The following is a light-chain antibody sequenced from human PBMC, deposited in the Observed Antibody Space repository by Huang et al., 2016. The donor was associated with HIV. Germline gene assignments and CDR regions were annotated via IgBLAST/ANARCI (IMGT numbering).Light chain of an antibody. Sequence: AIQLTQFPPSLSASVGDRITITCRASQDINNNLAWYQQKPGKAPKLLIYGASTLQSGVPSRVSGTGSGPVFLLTISGLQPEDFATYYCQQFNDFLFGPGTKVDV. J-gene: IGKJ3*01. V-gene: IGKV1D-13*01. CDR2: GAS. CDR3: QQFNDFL. CDR1: QDINNN.